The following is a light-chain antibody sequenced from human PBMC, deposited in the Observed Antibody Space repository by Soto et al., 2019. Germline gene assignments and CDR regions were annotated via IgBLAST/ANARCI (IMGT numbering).Light chain of an antibody. J-gene: IGLJ1*01. Sequence: QSLLTHPASVSGSPGQSITISCTGTSSDVGGYNYVSWYQQYPGKAPKVMIYDVNNRPSGVSNRFSGSKSGNTASLTISGLQPDDEADYYCSSYTSSNTLVFGTGTKVTVL. CDR1: SSDVGGYNY. V-gene: IGLV2-14*03. CDR3: SSYTSSNTLV. CDR2: DVN.